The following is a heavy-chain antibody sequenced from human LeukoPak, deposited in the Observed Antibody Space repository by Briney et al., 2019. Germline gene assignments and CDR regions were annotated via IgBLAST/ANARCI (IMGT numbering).Heavy chain of an antibody. Sequence: AGGSLRLSCAVSGFTFSDQYMDWIRQAPGKGLEWVGRIRNKANSDTTEYAASVKGRFTISRDDSKNSLYLQMKILKTEDTAIYYCINLGDKPADYWGQGTLVTVSS. V-gene: IGHV3-72*01. CDR2: IRNKANSDTT. CDR1: GFTFSDQY. D-gene: IGHD4-23*01. CDR3: INLGDKPADY. J-gene: IGHJ4*02.